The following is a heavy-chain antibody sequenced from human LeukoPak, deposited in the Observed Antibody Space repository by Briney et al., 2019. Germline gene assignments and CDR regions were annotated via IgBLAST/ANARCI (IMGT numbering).Heavy chain of an antibody. D-gene: IGHD5-12*01. J-gene: IGHJ4*02. CDR3: VKMKMVATISVSDY. Sequence: GESLKITCKGSGYRFASYWIAWVRQKPGKGLEFMGIIYPGDSDSRYSPSFQGQVTISADKSISTAYLQWSSLTASDTAMYYCVKMKMVATISVSDYWGQGALVTVSS. CDR2: IYPGDSDS. CDR1: GYRFASYW. V-gene: IGHV5-51*01.